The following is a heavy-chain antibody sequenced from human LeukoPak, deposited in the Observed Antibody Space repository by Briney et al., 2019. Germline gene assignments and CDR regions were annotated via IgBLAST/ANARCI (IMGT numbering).Heavy chain of an antibody. CDR3: ATRMGY. CDR1: GYTFTSYF. J-gene: IGHJ4*02. V-gene: IGHV1-46*01. Sequence: ASVKVSCKTSGYTFTSYFLHWVRQAPGQGLEWMGIINPSGGSTTYAQKFQGRVTMTRDTFTSTVYMELSSLRSEDTAVYYCATRMGYWGQGTLVTVSS. D-gene: IGHD1-14*01. CDR2: INPSGGST.